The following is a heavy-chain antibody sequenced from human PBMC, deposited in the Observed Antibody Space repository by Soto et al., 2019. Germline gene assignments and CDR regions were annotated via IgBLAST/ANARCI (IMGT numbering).Heavy chain of an antibody. CDR2: ISYDGSNK. Sequence: SGGSLRLSCAASGFTFSSYAMHWVRQAPGKGLEWVAVISYDGSNKYYADSVKGRFTISRDNSKNTLYLQMNSLRAEDTAVYYCARGTNKWELLKPLNYWGQGTLVTVSS. CDR3: ARGTNKWELLKPLNY. J-gene: IGHJ4*02. D-gene: IGHD1-26*01. CDR1: GFTFSSYA. V-gene: IGHV3-30-3*01.